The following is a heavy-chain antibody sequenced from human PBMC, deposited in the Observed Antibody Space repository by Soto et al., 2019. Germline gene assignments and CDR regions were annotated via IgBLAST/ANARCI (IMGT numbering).Heavy chain of an antibody. D-gene: IGHD6-13*01. V-gene: IGHV3-33*01. CDR3: ARSIAAAGSFGPYYYYGMDV. Sequence: QVQLVESGGGVVQPGRSLRLSCAASGFTFSSYGMHWVRQAPGKGLEWVAVIWYDGSNKYYADSVKGRFTISRDNSKNTLYLQMNSLRAEDTAVYYRARSIAAAGSFGPYYYYGMDVWGQGTTVTVSS. CDR1: GFTFSSYG. J-gene: IGHJ6*02. CDR2: IWYDGSNK.